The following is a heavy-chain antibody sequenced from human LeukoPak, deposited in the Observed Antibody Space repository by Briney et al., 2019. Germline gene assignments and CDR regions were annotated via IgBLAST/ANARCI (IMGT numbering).Heavy chain of an antibody. CDR3: ARASALATPPFAY. V-gene: IGHV3-74*01. Sequence: GGSLRLSCAASGFTFSSYWMHWVRHAPGKGLVWVSRINIDGSTSNYADSVKGRFTISRDNAKNAVYLQMHSLRVEDTAVYYCARASALATPPFAYWGQGTLVTVSS. CDR1: GFTFSSYW. CDR2: INIDGSTS. J-gene: IGHJ4*02. D-gene: IGHD5-24*01.